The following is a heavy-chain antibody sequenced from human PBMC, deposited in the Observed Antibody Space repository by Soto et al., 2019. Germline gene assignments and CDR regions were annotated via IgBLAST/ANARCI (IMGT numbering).Heavy chain of an antibody. CDR3: TSNVPERHPGPNY. J-gene: IGHJ4*02. V-gene: IGHV3-15*01. CDR2: IKSKTDGGTT. CDR1: GFTFSNAW. Sequence: PGGSLRLSCAASGFTFSNAWMSWVRQAPGKGLEWVGRIKSKTDGGTTDYAAPVKGRFTISRDDSKNTLYLQMNSLKTEDTAVYYCTSNVPERHPGPNYWGQGTLVTVSS. D-gene: IGHD1-1*01.